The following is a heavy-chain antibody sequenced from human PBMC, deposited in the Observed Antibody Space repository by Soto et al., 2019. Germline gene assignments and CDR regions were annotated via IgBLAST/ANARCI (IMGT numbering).Heavy chain of an antibody. V-gene: IGHV3-33*01. J-gene: IGHJ6*02. CDR2: IWYDGSNK. Sequence: GGSLRLSCAASGFTFSSYGMHWVRQAPGKGLEWVAVIWYDGSNKYYADSVRGRFTISRDNSKNTLYLQMNSLRAEDTAVYYCARPGWSEDVYYYGMDVWGQGTTVTVSS. D-gene: IGHD6-19*01. CDR3: ARPGWSEDVYYYGMDV. CDR1: GFTFSSYG.